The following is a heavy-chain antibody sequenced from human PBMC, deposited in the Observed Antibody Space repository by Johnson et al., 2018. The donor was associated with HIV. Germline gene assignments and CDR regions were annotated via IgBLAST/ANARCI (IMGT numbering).Heavy chain of an antibody. J-gene: IGHJ3*02. CDR3: ARDSPPWGARGDI. CDR1: GFTVSGNY. Sequence: VQLVESGGGLVQPGGSLRLSCAASGFTVSGNYMTWVRQAPGKGLEWVSVIYSGGSTYYADSVKGRFTISRDNSKNTLYLQMNSLRAEDTAVYYCARDSPPWGARGDIWGQGTMVTVSS. CDR2: IYSGGST. D-gene: IGHD1-26*01. V-gene: IGHV3-66*01.